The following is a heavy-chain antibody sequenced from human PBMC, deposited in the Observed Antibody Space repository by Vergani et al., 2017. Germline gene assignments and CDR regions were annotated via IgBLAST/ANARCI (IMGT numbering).Heavy chain of an antibody. CDR3: AKDRELQFLY. D-gene: IGHD1-26*01. CDR2: IRYDGSNK. J-gene: IGHJ4*02. Sequence: PASGFTFSSYGMHWVRQAPGKGLEWVAFIRYDGSNKYYADSVKGRFTISRDNSKNTLYLQMNSLRAEDTAVYYCAKDRELQFLYWGQGTLVTVSS. V-gene: IGHV3-30*02. CDR1: GFTFSSYG.